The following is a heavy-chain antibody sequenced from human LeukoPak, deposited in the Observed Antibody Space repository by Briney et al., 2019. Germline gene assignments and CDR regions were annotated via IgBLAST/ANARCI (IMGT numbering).Heavy chain of an antibody. D-gene: IGHD2-2*01. CDR2: ISGSSNTI. CDR1: RFTFSSYG. J-gene: IGHJ4*02. Sequence: PGGSLRLSCAASRFTFSSYGMIWVRQAPGKGLEWVSYISGSSNTIYYTDSVKGRFTISRDNAKNSLYLQMNSLRAEDTAVYYCARVGSSTSCYGYWGQGTLVTVSS. V-gene: IGHV3-48*04. CDR3: ARVGSSTSCYGY.